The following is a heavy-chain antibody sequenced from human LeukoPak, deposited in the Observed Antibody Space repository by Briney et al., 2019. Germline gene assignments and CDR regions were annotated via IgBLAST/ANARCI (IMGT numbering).Heavy chain of an antibody. CDR3: AKVRTYFYHGLDV. Sequence: GGSLRLSCAASGFTFSTYAMSWVRQAPAKGLEWVAGISGTTSGTYYADSVKGRFTISRDNSKNTLFLQVNSLRAEDTAVYYCAKVRTYFYHGLDVWGQGTTVTVSS. CDR1: GFTFSTYA. J-gene: IGHJ6*02. D-gene: IGHD1-14*01. CDR2: ISGTTSGT. V-gene: IGHV3-23*01.